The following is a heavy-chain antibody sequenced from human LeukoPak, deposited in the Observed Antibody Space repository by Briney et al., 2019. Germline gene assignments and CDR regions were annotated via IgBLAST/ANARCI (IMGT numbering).Heavy chain of an antibody. CDR3: ARDRQGGFGELPLHFDY. Sequence: GGSLRLSCAASGFTVSSNYMSWVRQAPGKGLEWVSVIYSGGSTYYADSVKGRFTISRDNSKNTLYLQMNSLRAEDTAVYYCARDRQGGFGELPLHFDYWGQGTLVTVSS. D-gene: IGHD3-10*01. CDR2: IYSGGST. V-gene: IGHV3-53*01. CDR1: GFTVSSNY. J-gene: IGHJ4*02.